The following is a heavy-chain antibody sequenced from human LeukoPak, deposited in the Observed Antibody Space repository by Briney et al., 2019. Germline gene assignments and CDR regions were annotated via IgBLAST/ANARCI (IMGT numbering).Heavy chain of an antibody. CDR1: GGSISSSDW. V-gene: IGHV4-4*02. CDR2: IHHSGSP. CDR3: ASGSNIAAIRYFDL. D-gene: IGHD6-25*01. J-gene: IGHJ2*01. Sequence: SETLSLTCSVSGGSISSSDWWCWVRQSPSKGLEWIGEIHHSGSPNYNPSLKSRVTISVDTSKNQFSLKLSSVTAADTAVYFCASGSNIAAIRYFDLWGRGTLVTVSS.